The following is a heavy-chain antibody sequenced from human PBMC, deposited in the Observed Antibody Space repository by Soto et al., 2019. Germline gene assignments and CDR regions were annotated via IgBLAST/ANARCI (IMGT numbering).Heavy chain of an antibody. J-gene: IGHJ6*01. CDR3: ARGRRTGRALDFAYGMGV. CDR1: GYTFTDYN. Sequence: ASVKVSCKASGYTFTDYNMHWVRQAPGQGLEWMGWINPKSGGTKYVQKFQGRDIMTRDTSISTVFLEMTGLRSDESAVYYCARGRRTGRALDFAYGMGVWGEGTTVTVSS. D-gene: IGHD1-1*01. CDR2: INPKSGGT. V-gene: IGHV1-2*02.